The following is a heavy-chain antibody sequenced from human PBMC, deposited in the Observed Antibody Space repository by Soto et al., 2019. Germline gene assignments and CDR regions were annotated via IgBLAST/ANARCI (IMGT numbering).Heavy chain of an antibody. V-gene: IGHV4-30-4*01. Sequence: SETLSLTCTVSGGSISSGDYYWSWIRQPPGKGLERLGYIYYSGSTYYNPSLKNRVTISVDTSKNQLSLKLSSVTAADTAVYYCASSGASMVRGVIIPSYYDMDVWGQVTTVTVSS. J-gene: IGHJ6*02. CDR1: GGSISSGDYY. CDR2: IYYSGST. CDR3: ASSGASMVRGVIIPSYYDMDV. D-gene: IGHD3-10*01.